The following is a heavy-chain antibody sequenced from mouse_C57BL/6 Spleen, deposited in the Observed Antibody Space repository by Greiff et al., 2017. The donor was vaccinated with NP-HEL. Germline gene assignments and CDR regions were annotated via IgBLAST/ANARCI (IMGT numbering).Heavy chain of an antibody. J-gene: IGHJ1*03. CDR2: INPNHGGT. CDR1: GYTFTDYN. Sequence: DVKLVESGPELVKPGASVKMSCKASGYTFTDYNMHWVKQSHGKSLEWIGYINPNHGGTSYNQKFKGKATLTVNKSSSTAYMELRSLTSEDSAVYYCARLGLWYFDVWGTGTTVTVSS. V-gene: IGHV1-22*01. CDR3: ARLGLWYFDV. D-gene: IGHD4-1*01.